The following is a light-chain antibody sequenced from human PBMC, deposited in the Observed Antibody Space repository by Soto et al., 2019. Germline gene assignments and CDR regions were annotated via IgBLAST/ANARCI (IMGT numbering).Light chain of an antibody. CDR3: QQYNNWPRT. Sequence: EIVMTPSPATLSVSPGDRATLSGRASQSVSSNLAWYQQTPGQAPRLLISGASTRATGIPARFSGSGSGTEFTLTISSLQSEDFAVYYCQQYNNWPRTFGQGTKVDIK. J-gene: IGKJ1*01. CDR1: QSVSSN. CDR2: GAS. V-gene: IGKV3-15*01.